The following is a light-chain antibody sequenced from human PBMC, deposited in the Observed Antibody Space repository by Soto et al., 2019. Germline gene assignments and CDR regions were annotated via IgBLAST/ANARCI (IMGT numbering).Light chain of an antibody. CDR3: QQYNSYPRT. CDR1: ESISGW. J-gene: IGKJ1*01. V-gene: IGKV1-5*03. CDR2: KAS. Sequence: DIQMTQSPSTLSASVGDRVTITCRASESISGWLAWYQQKPGKAPKLVIFKASTLESGVPSRFSGSGSGTEFTLSISSLQPDDFATYDCQQYNSYPRTCGQGTKVEIK.